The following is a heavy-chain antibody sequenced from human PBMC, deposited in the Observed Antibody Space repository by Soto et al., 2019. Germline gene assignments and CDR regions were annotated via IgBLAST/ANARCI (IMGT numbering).Heavy chain of an antibody. J-gene: IGHJ4*02. Sequence: PGESLKISCKGSGNSFPNSWIGWVRQKPGKGLEWMGIIWPTDSDTRYSPSLQGQVTISADKSISTAYLQWRSLEASDTAMYYCARPRSTSSSYCDYWGQGTLVTVSS. D-gene: IGHD2-2*01. CDR1: GNSFPNSW. CDR3: ARPRSTSSSYCDY. V-gene: IGHV5-51*01. CDR2: IWPTDSDT.